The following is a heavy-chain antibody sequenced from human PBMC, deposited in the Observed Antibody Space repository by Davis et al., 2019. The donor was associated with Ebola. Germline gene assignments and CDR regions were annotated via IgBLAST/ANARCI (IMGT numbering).Heavy chain of an antibody. CDR3: ATTGPAAGYYYYYYGMDV. D-gene: IGHD6-13*01. J-gene: IGHJ6*04. V-gene: IGHV1-3*01. CDR1: GFTLTKYA. CDR2: VHGGNGNT. Sequence: AASVKVSCKASGFTLTKYAIHWVRQAPGQRLEWMGWVHGGNGNTKYSQRFQGRVTITTDTSASTAYMELSSLRSEDTAVYYCATTGPAAGYYYYYYGMDVWGKGTTVTVSS.